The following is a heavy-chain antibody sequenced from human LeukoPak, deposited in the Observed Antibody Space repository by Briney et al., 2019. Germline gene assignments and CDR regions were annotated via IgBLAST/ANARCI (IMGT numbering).Heavy chain of an antibody. V-gene: IGHV4-4*07. CDR1: GGSISNYY. CDR2: IYTSGST. Sequence: SETLSLTCTVPGGSISNYYWSWIRQPAGKGLEWIGRIYTSGSTNYNPSLKSRVTISVDTSKNQFSLKLSSVTAADTAVYYCARGIAAAGTHLDYWGQGTLVTVSS. J-gene: IGHJ4*02. D-gene: IGHD6-13*01. CDR3: ARGIAAAGTHLDY.